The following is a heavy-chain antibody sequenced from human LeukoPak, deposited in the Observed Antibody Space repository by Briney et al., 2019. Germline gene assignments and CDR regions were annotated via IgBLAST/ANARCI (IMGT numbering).Heavy chain of an antibody. D-gene: IGHD3-22*01. CDR2: INPNSGDT. CDR1: GYTFTGYY. Sequence: ASVKVSCKAYGYTFTGYYMHCERQAPGQGREWTGWINPNSGDTNYAQRFQGKVTMTRDTSISTAYMELSRLRSDDTAVYYCARALVGSYYDSSGYPLNWFDPWGQGTLVTVSS. J-gene: IGHJ5*02. CDR3: ARALVGSYYDSSGYPLNWFDP. V-gene: IGHV1-2*02.